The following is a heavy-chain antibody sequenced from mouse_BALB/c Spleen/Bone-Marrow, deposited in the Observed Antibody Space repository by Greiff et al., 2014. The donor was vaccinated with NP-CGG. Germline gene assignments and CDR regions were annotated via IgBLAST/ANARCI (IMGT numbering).Heavy chain of an antibody. CDR1: GYTITSSW. V-gene: IGHV1S130*01. Sequence: QVQLQQSGSVLVRPGASVKLSCKASGYTITSSWMHWAKQRPGQGLEWIGEIHPNSGNTNYNEKFKGKATLTVDTSSSTAYVDPSSLTSEDSAVYYCARELGRGYYFDYWGQGTTLTVSS. CDR3: ARELGRGYYFDY. CDR2: IHPNSGNT. D-gene: IGHD4-1*01. J-gene: IGHJ2*01.